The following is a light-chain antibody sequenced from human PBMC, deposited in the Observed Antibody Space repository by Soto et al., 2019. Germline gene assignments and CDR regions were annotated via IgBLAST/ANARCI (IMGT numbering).Light chain of an antibody. CDR1: SRDVGGYNY. Sequence: QSALTQPPSASGSPGQSVTISCTGTSRDVGGYNYVSWYQHHPGKAPKLIIYEVTKRPSGVPDRFSGSKPDNTASLTVSGLQAEDEAEYYCSSYAGSDTYVFGTGTKVTVL. J-gene: IGLJ1*01. CDR2: EVT. V-gene: IGLV2-8*01. CDR3: SSYAGSDTYV.